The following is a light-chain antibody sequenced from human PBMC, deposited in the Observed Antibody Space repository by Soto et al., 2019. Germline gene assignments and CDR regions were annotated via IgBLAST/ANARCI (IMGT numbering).Light chain of an antibody. V-gene: IGKV3-11*01. CDR2: DAS. J-gene: IGKJ2*01. CDR3: EQRRIWPLYP. Sequence: EIVLTQSPATLSLSPGERVTLSCRASQSVSDYLAWYQQNPGQAPRLLIYDASNRATGIPARFSGSGFGTDCTLTISSLEPEDFAVYYCEQRRIWPLYPFGQGTKVDIX. CDR1: QSVSDY.